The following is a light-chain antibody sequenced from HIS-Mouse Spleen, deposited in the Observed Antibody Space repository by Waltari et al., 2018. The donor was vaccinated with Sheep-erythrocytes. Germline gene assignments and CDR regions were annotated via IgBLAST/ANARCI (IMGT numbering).Light chain of an antibody. J-gene: IGLJ3*02. CDR3: SSYTSSSTRV. CDR2: DVS. CDR1: RSAVGGSNY. V-gene: IGLV2-14*03. Sequence: QSALTPPASVSGSPGQSITISCTGTRSAVGGSNYVSWYQQHPGKAPKLMIYDVSNRPSVVSNRFSGSKSGNTASLTISGLQAEDEADYYCSSYTSSSTRVFGGGTKLTVL.